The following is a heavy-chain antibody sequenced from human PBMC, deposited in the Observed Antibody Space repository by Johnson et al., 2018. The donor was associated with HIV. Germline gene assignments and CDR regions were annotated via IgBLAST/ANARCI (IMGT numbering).Heavy chain of an antibody. J-gene: IGHJ3*02. Sequence: QMLLVESGGGVVQPGRSLRLSCAASGFTFSSYGLHWVRQAPGKGLEWVAVISYDGSNTYYADSVKGRFTISRANSKNTLYLQMNSLRAEDTAVYYCARDGGYCSSTSCFRHWASAFDIWGQGTMVTVSS. CDR3: ARDGGYCSSTSCFRHWASAFDI. CDR1: GFTFSSYG. CDR2: ISYDGSNT. D-gene: IGHD2-2*01. V-gene: IGHV3-30*19.